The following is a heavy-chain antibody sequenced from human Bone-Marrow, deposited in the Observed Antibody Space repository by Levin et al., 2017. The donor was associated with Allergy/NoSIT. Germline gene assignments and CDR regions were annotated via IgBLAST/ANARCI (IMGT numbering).Heavy chain of an antibody. D-gene: IGHD5-18*01. Sequence: PSETLSLTCAVYGGSFSGYYWSWIRQPPGKGLEWIGEINHSGSTNYNPSLKSRVTISVDTSKNQFSLKLSSVTAADTAVYYCARGRRTWILTTVDGAGYDYYMDVWGKGTTVTVSS. CDR1: GGSFSGYY. CDR2: INHSGST. CDR3: ARGRRTWILTTVDGAGYDYYMDV. V-gene: IGHV4-34*01. J-gene: IGHJ6*03.